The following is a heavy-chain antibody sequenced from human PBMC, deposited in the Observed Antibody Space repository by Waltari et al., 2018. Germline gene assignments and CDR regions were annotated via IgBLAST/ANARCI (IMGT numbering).Heavy chain of an antibody. CDR1: GFTFSSYA. J-gene: IGHJ6*02. CDR2: ISGSGGST. D-gene: IGHD6-13*01. CDR3: AKVRGWIAAAARRYYYGMDV. Sequence: VQLVQSGAEVKKPGSSVKVSCKASGFTFSSYAMSWVRQAPGKGLEWVSAISGSGGSTDYADSVKGRFTISRDNSKNTLYLQMNSLRAEDTAVYYCAKVRGWIAAAARRYYYGMDVWGQGTTVTVSS. V-gene: IGHV3-23*04.